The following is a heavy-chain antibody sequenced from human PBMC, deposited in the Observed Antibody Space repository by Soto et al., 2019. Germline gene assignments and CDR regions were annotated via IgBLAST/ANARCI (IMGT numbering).Heavy chain of an antibody. Sequence: GASVKVSCKASGYSFTSLDINWVRQTAGQGLEWMGWMEPSTGRTGYAQKFQGRVTMTRDTSINTAYMELTTLTSDDTAIYYCAKAITNRLRVVEYWGQGTQVTVSS. D-gene: IGHD4-17*01. J-gene: IGHJ4*02. CDR2: MEPSTGRT. V-gene: IGHV1-8*01. CDR1: GYSFTSLD. CDR3: AKAITNRLRVVEY.